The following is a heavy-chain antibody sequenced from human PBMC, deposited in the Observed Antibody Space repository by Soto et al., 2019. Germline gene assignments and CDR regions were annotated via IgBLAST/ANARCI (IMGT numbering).Heavy chain of an antibody. V-gene: IGHV4-39*01. Sequence: SETLSLTCTVSGTSIKNSNYFWGWIRQPPGKGLEFVGSVYFTGGTYYNPSLKNRLTVSAHTSQNQFSLTLKSVTAADSAVYYCGRLTEAATAHRDFDVWGQGTLVTVSS. J-gene: IGHJ4*02. CDR2: VYFTGGT. D-gene: IGHD2-15*01. CDR3: GRLTEAATAHRDFDV. CDR1: GTSIKNSNYF.